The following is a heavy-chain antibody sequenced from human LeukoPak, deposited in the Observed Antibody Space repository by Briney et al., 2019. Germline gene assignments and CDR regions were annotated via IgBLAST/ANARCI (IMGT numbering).Heavy chain of an antibody. CDR3: AKGKRGAYYYDSSGQTPFDY. CDR2: IRSKANSYAT. CDR1: GFTFSGSA. D-gene: IGHD3-22*01. V-gene: IGHV3-73*01. Sequence: PGGSLRLSCAASGFTFSGSAMHWVRQASGKGLEWVGRIRSKANSYATAYAASVKGRFTISRDNSKNTLYLQMNSLRAEDTAVYYCAKGKRGAYYYDSSGQTPFDYWGQGTLVTVSS. J-gene: IGHJ4*02.